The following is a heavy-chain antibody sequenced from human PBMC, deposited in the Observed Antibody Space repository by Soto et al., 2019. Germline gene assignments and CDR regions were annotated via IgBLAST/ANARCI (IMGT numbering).Heavy chain of an antibody. CDR2: ISSSGTTM. V-gene: IGHV3-48*03. CDR1: GFAFSSYE. D-gene: IGHD3-3*01. CDR3: AKDIQTYYDFWSGPLDY. J-gene: IGHJ4*02. Sequence: PGGSLRLSCGASGFAFSSYEMNWVRQAPGKGLEWVSYISSSGTTMYYADSVQGRFTISRDNSKNTLYLQMNSLRAEDTAVYYCAKDIQTYYDFWSGPLDYWGQGTLVTVSS.